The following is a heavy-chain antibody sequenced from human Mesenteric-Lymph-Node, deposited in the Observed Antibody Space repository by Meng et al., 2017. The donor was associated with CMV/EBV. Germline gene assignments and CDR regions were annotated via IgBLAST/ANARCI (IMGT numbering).Heavy chain of an antibody. D-gene: IGHD6-13*01. Sequence: QITLKESGPTLVKPTQTLTLTCPYSGFSLSTSGVGVGWSRQLPGKALEWLALIYWDDDKRYSPSLKSRLTITKDTSNIPVVLTMTNMDPVDTATYYCAHSSGIAAAGPFYFDYWGQGTLVTVSS. J-gene: IGHJ4*02. CDR3: AHSSGIAAAGPFYFDY. V-gene: IGHV2-5*02. CDR2: IYWDDDK. CDR1: GFSLSTSGVG.